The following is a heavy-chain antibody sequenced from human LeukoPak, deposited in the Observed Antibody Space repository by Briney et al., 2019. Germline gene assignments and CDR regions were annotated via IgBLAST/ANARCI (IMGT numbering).Heavy chain of an antibody. D-gene: IGHD3-10*01. CDR3: VRGRAWFDT. CDR2: IYYSGNT. V-gene: IGHV4-59*01. CDR1: GGSICSYY. J-gene: IGHJ5*02. Sequence: SETLSLTCTGSGGSICSYYWSWIPQPPGKGLEWIGYIYYSGNTNYNSSLESRVTISVDTSKNQFSLRLNSVTAADTAVYYCVRGRAWFDTWGPGTLVTVSS.